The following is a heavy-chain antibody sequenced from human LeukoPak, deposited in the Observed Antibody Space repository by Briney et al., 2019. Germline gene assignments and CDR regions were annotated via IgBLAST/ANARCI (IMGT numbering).Heavy chain of an antibody. Sequence: SETLSLTFTVSGGSIVSSTYYWGWIRQPPGKGLEWIGSLYYSGSTYYSPSLKSRVNISVDTSKNQFSLKLTSVTAADTAVYYCARVLGAYSYRYAFDIWGQGTLVTVSS. CDR3: ARVLGAYSYRYAFDI. CDR1: GGSIVSSTYY. D-gene: IGHD5-18*01. CDR2: LYYSGST. V-gene: IGHV4-39*07. J-gene: IGHJ3*02.